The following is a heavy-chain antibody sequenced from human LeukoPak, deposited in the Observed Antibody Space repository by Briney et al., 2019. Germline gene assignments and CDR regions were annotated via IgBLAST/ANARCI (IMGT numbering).Heavy chain of an antibody. CDR1: GESFSAYS. CDR3: TRERSTPGIIWFDP. Sequence: KTSETMSLTCAVYGESFSAYSWNWIRQSPGKGLEWIGEINHRGSTNYNPSLKSRVTISVDTSKNQTSKRQFSLKLNSVTAADTAVYYCTRERSTPGIIWFDPWGQGTLVTVSS. D-gene: IGHD2-2*01. J-gene: IGHJ5*02. V-gene: IGHV4-34*01. CDR2: INHRGST.